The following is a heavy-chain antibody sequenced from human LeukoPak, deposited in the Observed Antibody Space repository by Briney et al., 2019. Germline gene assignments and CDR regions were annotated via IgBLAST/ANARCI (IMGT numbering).Heavy chain of an antibody. CDR2: INPNSGGT. J-gene: IGHJ4*02. V-gene: IGHV1-2*06. D-gene: IGHD2-15*01. CDR3: ARDRYLYCSGGSCYWFDY. CDR1: GYTFTGYY. Sequence: GASVKVSCKASGYTFTGYYMHWVRQAPGQGLEWMGRINPNSGGTNYAQKFQGRVTMTRDTSISTAHMELSRLRSDDTAVYYCARDRYLYCSGGSCYWFDYWGQGTLVTVSS.